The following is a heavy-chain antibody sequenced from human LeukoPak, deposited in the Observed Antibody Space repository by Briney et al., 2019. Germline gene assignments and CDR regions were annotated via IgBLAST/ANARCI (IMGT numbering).Heavy chain of an antibody. J-gene: IGHJ2*01. D-gene: IGHD3-3*02. Sequence: GGSLRLSCAASGFSVSTNYMNWVRQAPGKGLEWVSILYSGSSTYYADSVEGRLIVSRNSSKNTLSLQMNALRAEDTAVYYCARVGDHFHWYLDLWGRGTLVTVSS. V-gene: IGHV3-53*01. CDR1: GFSVSTNY. CDR2: LYSGSST. CDR3: ARVGDHFHWYLDL.